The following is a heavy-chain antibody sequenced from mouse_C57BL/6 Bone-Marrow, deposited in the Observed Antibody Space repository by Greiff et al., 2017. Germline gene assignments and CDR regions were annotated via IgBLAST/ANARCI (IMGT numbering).Heavy chain of an antibody. CDR3: ARATVVAPYWYFDV. V-gene: IGHV1-52*01. Sequence: VKLMESGAELVRPGSSVKLSCKASGYTFTSYWMHWVKQRPIQGLEWIGNIDPSDSETHYNQKFKDKATLTVDKSSSTAYMQLSSLTSEDSAVYYCARATVVAPYWYFDVWGTGTTVTVSS. J-gene: IGHJ1*03. D-gene: IGHD1-1*01. CDR2: IDPSDSET. CDR1: GYTFTSYW.